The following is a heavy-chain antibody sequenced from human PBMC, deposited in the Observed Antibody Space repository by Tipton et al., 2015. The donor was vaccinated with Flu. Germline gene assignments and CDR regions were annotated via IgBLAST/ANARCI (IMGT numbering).Heavy chain of an antibody. Sequence: TLSLTCTVSGGSISNYYWSWIRQPAGKGLEWIGRIYSSGSTNYNPSLKSRVTMSVDTSRNQFSLRLTSVTAADTAVYYCAKGPYSVDWDRFNYWGQGTLVTVSS. CDR1: GGSISNYY. CDR2: IYSSGST. CDR3: AKGPYSVDWDRFNY. V-gene: IGHV4-4*07. D-gene: IGHD3-9*01. J-gene: IGHJ4*02.